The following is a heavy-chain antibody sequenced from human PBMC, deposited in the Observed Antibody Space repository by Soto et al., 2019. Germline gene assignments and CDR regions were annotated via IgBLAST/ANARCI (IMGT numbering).Heavy chain of an antibody. CDR2: ISSSSSYI. Sequence: GGSLRLSCAASGFTFSSYSMNWVRQAPGKGLKWVSSISSSSSYIYYADSVKGRFTISRDNAKNSLYLQMNSLRAEDTAVYYCAREPRSLGYCSSTSCPNFDYWGQGTLVTVSS. CDR3: AREPRSLGYCSSTSCPNFDY. D-gene: IGHD2-2*01. CDR1: GFTFSSYS. V-gene: IGHV3-21*01. J-gene: IGHJ4*02.